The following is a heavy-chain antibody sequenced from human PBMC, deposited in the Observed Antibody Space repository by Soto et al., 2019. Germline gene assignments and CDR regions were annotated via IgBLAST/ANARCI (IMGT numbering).Heavy chain of an antibody. V-gene: IGHV1-46*01. D-gene: IGHD6-13*01. Sequence: QVQLVQSGAEVKKPGASVRVSCKASGYTFTTSDIHWVRQAPGLGLEWMGIITPGGGITSYAQKFKGRITMTRDTSTSTVYMELSSLRSEDTAMYYCAKVLSELVPRYFDTWGQGTLVTVSS. CDR3: AKVLSELVPRYFDT. J-gene: IGHJ4*02. CDR2: ITPGGGIT. CDR1: GYTFTTSD.